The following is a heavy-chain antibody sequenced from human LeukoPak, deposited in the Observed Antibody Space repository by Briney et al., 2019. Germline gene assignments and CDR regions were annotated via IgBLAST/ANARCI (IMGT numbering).Heavy chain of an antibody. CDR2: IYYSGST. Sequence: SETLSLTCTVSGGSINNYYWSWIRQHPGKGVEWIGYIYYSGSTYYNPSLKSRVTISVDTSKNQFSLKLSSVTAADTAVYYCARGGSGPADYYYYMDVWGKGTTVTVSS. D-gene: IGHD2-15*01. CDR3: ARGGSGPADYYYYMDV. J-gene: IGHJ6*03. V-gene: IGHV4-59*06. CDR1: GGSINNYY.